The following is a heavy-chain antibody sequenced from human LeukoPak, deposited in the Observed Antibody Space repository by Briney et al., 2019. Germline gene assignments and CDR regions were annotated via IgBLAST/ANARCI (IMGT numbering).Heavy chain of an antibody. D-gene: IGHD3-22*01. CDR1: GGSFSGYY. CDR2: INHSGST. Sequence: SETLSLTCAVYGGSFSGYYWSWIRQPPGKGLEWIGEINHSGSTNYNPSLKSRVIISVDTSKNQFSLKLTSVTAADTALYYCAGSTYYNSGGYYFDYWGQGTLVTVSS. J-gene: IGHJ4*02. V-gene: IGHV4-34*01. CDR3: AGSTYYNSGGYYFDY.